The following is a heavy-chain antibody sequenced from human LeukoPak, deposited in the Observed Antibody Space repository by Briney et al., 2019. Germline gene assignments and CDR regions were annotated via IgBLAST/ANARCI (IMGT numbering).Heavy chain of an antibody. D-gene: IGHD2-15*01. CDR2: IYYSGST. V-gene: IGHV4-59*01. CDR1: GGSISSYY. Sequence: SETLSLTCTVSGGSISSYYWSWIRQPPGKGLEWIGYIYYSGSTNYNPSLKSRVTISVDTSKNQFSLKLSSVTAADTAVYYCARASGGSFRVKGQYYFDYWGQGTLVTVSS. CDR3: ARASGGSFRVKGQYYFDY. J-gene: IGHJ4*02.